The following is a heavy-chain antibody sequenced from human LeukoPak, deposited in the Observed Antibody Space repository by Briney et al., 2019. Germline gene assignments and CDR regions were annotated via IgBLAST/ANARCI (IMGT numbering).Heavy chain of an antibody. D-gene: IGHD2-15*01. CDR3: TRLGRPLYCSGGSCYSHAFDI. CDR2: IYYSGST. J-gene: IGHJ3*02. CDR1: GGSISTNYYY. V-gene: IGHV4-39*02. Sequence: SETLSLTCTVSGGSISTNYYYWGWLRQPPGKGLEWVGNIYYSGSTFYNPSLKSRVTISVDTSTNHFSLNLDSVTAADTAVYYCTRLGRPLYCSGGSCYSHAFDIWGQGTMVTVSS.